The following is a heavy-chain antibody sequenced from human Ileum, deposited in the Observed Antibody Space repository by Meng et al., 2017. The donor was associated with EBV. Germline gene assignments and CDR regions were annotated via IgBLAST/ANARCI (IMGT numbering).Heavy chain of an antibody. CDR3: AGDPHSGSPH. J-gene: IGHJ4*02. CDR1: GASISSTPYY. V-gene: IGHV4-39*07. Sequence: QLLLQEPGPGLVKPPETLSLTCTVSGASISSTPYYWGWIRQPPGKGLEWIGNIFNSGSTSYSPSLKSRVTISVDTSKNQFSLKLSSVTAADTAVYYCAGDPHSGSPHWGQGTLVTVSS. CDR2: IFNSGST. D-gene: IGHD1-26*01.